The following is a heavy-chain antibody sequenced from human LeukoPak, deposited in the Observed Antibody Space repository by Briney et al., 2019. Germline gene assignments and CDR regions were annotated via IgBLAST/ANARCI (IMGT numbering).Heavy chain of an antibody. V-gene: IGHV1-8*01. CDR3: ARVRGSYYYYGMDV. J-gene: IGHJ6*02. CDR1: GYTFSSYD. D-gene: IGHD2-15*01. Sequence: GGSVKVSCKASGYTFSSYDINWVRQATGQGLEWMGWMNPNSGHTGYAQKFQGRVTMTRNTSISTAYMELSSLRSEDTAVYYCARVRGSYYYYGMDVWGQGTTVTVSS. CDR2: MNPNSGHT.